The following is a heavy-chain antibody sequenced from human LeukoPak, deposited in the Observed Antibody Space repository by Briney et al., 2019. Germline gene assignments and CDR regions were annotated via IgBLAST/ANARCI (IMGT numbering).Heavy chain of an antibody. J-gene: IGHJ3*01. D-gene: IGHD2-8*01. CDR1: GFTFSTYW. CDR3: ARVQGHPPNGLDV. CDR2: INNDESST. V-gene: IGHV3-74*01. Sequence: GGSLRLSCAASGFTFSTYWMHWVRQSPGKGLVWVSRINNDESSTSYADSVKGRFTISRDNAKNTLYLQMNSLRAEDTAVYYCARVQGHPPNGLDVWGQGTMVTVSS.